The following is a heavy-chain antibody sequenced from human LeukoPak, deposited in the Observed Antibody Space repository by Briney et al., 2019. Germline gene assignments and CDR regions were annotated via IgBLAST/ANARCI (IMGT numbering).Heavy chain of an antibody. CDR3: AAPRGDGGFWSGSWVFDP. CDR2: FDPEDGET. CDR1: GYTLTELS. Sequence: ASVKVSCKVSGYTLTELSMHWVRQAPGKGLEWMGGFDPEDGETIYAQKFQGRVTMTEDTSTDTAYMELSSLRSEDTAVYYCAAPRGDGGFWSGSWVFDPWGQGTLVTVSS. V-gene: IGHV1-24*01. D-gene: IGHD3-3*01. J-gene: IGHJ5*02.